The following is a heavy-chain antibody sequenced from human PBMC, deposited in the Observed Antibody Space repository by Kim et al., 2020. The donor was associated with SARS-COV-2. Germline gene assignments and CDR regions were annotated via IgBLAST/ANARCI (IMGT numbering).Heavy chain of an antibody. CDR1: GFTFSSYS. D-gene: IGHD1-1*01. Sequence: GGSLRLSCAASGFTFSSYSMNWVRQAPGKGLEWVSSISSSGSNIYYADSVKGRFTISRDNAKNSLYLQMNSLRAEDTAVYYCARGPTTGGMDVWGQGTTVTVSS. CDR3: ARGPTTGGMDV. J-gene: IGHJ6*02. CDR2: ISSSGSNI. V-gene: IGHV3-21*01.